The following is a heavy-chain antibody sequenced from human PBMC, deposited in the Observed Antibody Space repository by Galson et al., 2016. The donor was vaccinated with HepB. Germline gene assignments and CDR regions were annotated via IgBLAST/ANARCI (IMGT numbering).Heavy chain of an antibody. CDR3: ARNGELGAFDI. CDR1: GYTLAYYG. J-gene: IGHJ3*02. CDR2: LSTSSGDT. D-gene: IGHD1-7*01. Sequence: SVKVSCKASGYTLAYYGIGWVRQAPGQGLEWMGWLSTSSGDTIYAEKLQGRVTMTTDTSRSTAYMELRSLRSDDTAVYYCARNGELGAFDIWGQGTTVTVSS. V-gene: IGHV1-18*01.